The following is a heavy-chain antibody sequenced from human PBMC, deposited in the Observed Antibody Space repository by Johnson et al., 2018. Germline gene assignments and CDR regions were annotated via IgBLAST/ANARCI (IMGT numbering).Heavy chain of an antibody. D-gene: IGHD3-16*01. CDR1: GGIFSTYS. Sequence: QVQLVQYGAEAKKPGSSVKVSCKVSGGIFSTYSLSWVRQAPGQGLEWMGRIIPPLDVANYAQKFQGRVTFFADTFTRITYMELSSLTSEDTAVDYCARLGPAERQSNAFDIWGQGTVVIVSS. V-gene: IGHV1-69*02. CDR3: ARLGPAERQSNAFDI. CDR2: IIPPLDVA. J-gene: IGHJ3*02.